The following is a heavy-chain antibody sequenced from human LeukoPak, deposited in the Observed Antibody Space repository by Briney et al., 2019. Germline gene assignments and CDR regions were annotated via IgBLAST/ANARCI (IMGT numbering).Heavy chain of an antibody. CDR1: GGSISSSN. V-gene: IGHV3-30*18. Sequence: TLSLTCAVSGGSISSSNWWSWVRQAPGKGLEWVAVISYDGSNKYYADSVKGRFTISRDNSKNTLYLQMNSLRAEDTAVYYCAKDGASSSFDYWGRGTLVTVSS. J-gene: IGHJ4*02. D-gene: IGHD6-13*01. CDR2: ISYDGSNK. CDR3: AKDGASSSFDY.